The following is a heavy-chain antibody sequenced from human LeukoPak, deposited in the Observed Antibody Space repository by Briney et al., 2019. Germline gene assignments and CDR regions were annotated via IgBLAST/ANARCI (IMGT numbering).Heavy chain of an antibody. Sequence: ESGPTLVKPTQTLTLTCTFSGFSLSTSGVGVGWIRQAPGKALEWLALIYWDGDDRYSPSLKSRLTITKDTSKNQVVLTMTNMDPVDTATYFCAHSSKRDSADYYRDAFDVWGQGTLVTVSS. CDR2: IYWDGDD. CDR1: GFSLSTSGVG. D-gene: IGHD3-22*01. V-gene: IGHV2-5*02. CDR3: AHSSKRDSADYYRDAFDV. J-gene: IGHJ3*01.